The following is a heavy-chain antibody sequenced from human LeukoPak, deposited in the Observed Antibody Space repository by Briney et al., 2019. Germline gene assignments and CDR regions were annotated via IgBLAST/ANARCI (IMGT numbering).Heavy chain of an antibody. CDR1: GGSISSYY. V-gene: IGHV4-59*01. CDR3: ARDNYYDGAFDI. D-gene: IGHD3-22*01. J-gene: IGHJ3*02. Sequence: SETLSLTCTVSGGSISSYYWSWIRQPPGEGLEWIGYIYYSGSTNYNPSLKSRVTISVDTSKNQFSLKLSSVTAADTAVYYCARDNYYDGAFDIWGQGTMVTVSS. CDR2: IYYSGST.